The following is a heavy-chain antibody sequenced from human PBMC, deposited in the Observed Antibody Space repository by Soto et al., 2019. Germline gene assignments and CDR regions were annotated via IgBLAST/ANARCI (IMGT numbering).Heavy chain of an antibody. J-gene: IGHJ6*03. V-gene: IGHV3-33*01. D-gene: IGHD2-2*01. CDR3: ARDRVQLLFYYYYYMDV. CDR2: IWYDGSNK. Sequence: GSLRVSCAASGFTFISYGMHWVRQAPGKGLEWVAVIWYDGSNKYYADSVKGRFTISRDNSKNTLYLQMNSLRAEDTAVYYCARDRVQLLFYYYYYMDVWGKGTTVTVSS. CDR1: GFTFISYG.